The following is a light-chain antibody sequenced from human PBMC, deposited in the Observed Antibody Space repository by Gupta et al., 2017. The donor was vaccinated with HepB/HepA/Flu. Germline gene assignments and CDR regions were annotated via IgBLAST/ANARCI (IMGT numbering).Light chain of an antibody. V-gene: IGKV1-17*01. J-gene: IGKJ1*01. CDR2: DAS. CDR3: LQYYAYPRT. Sequence: DIQMTQSPSSLSASVGDRVTITCRASQGIRNAFAWYQQRPEKNPKRLIFDASTLHIGVPSRFRGRGSGSEFTLTISSLQPEDFGIYYCLQYYAYPRTFGQGTRVEIK. CDR1: QGIRNA.